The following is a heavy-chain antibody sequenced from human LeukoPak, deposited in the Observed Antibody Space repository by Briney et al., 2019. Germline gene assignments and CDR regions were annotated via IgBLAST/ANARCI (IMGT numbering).Heavy chain of an antibody. Sequence: GRSLRLSCPASGFTFSAYAMYWVRQAPGKGLEYVSGINNNGGTSFNADSVKGRFTISRDNSKNTLYLQMSSLRAEDTAVYYCVKITSVTGGDCWGQGTRLTVSS. J-gene: IGHJ4*02. CDR1: GFTFSAYA. CDR3: VKITSVTGGDC. D-gene: IGHD1-1*01. V-gene: IGHV3-64D*09. CDR2: INNNGGTS.